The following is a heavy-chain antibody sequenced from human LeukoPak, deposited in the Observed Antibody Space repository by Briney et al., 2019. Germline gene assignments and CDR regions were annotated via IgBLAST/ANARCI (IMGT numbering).Heavy chain of an antibody. J-gene: IGHJ6*02. Sequence: SETLSLTFTVSGGSIRYSSYYWGWIRQPPGKGLEWIGYIYYSGSTNYNPSLKSRVTISVDTSKSQFSLKLSSVTAADTAVYYCARGGSSSWFPPYYYYGMDVWGQGTTVTVSS. CDR1: GGSIRYSSYY. CDR2: IYYSGST. V-gene: IGHV4-61*05. CDR3: ARGGSSSWFPPYYYYGMDV. D-gene: IGHD6-13*01.